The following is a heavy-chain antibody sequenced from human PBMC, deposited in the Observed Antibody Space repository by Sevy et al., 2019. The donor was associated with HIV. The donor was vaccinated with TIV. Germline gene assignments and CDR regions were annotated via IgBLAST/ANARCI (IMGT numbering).Heavy chain of an antibody. CDR1: GFTFSSYA. D-gene: IGHD3-3*01. CDR2: ISGSGGST. Sequence: GGSLRLSCAASGFTFSSYAMSWVRQAPGKGLEWVSAISGSGGSTYYADSVKGRFTISRDNSKNTLYLQMNSLRAEDTAVYYCANILEWVFRTPGDYYYYGMDVWGQGTTVTVSS. CDR3: ANILEWVFRTPGDYYYYGMDV. V-gene: IGHV3-23*01. J-gene: IGHJ6*02.